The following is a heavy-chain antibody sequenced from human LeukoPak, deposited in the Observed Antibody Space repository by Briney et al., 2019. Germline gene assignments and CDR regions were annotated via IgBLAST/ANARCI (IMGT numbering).Heavy chain of an antibody. D-gene: IGHD3-22*01. CDR1: GYTFSSYD. CDR2: INPNSGNT. V-gene: IGHV1-8*01. CDR3: ARRSDYYDSSAYYY. Sequence: ASVKVSCKASGYTFSSYDINWVRQATGQGLEWMGWINPNSGNTGYAPKFQGRVTMTRNTSISTAYMELSSPRSEDTAVYYCARRSDYYDSSAYYYWGQGTLVPVSS. J-gene: IGHJ4*02.